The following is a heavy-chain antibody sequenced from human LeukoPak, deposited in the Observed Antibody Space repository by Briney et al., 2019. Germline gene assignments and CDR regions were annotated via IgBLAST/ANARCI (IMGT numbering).Heavy chain of an antibody. Sequence: GGSLRLSCAASGFTFSSYAMHWVRQAPGKGLEWVAVISYDGSNKYYADSVKGRFTISRDNSKNTLYLQMNSLRAEDTAVYYCARAELLSLDYWGQGTLVTVSS. J-gene: IGHJ4*02. D-gene: IGHD2-21*02. CDR1: GFTFSSYA. V-gene: IGHV3-30*04. CDR3: ARAELLSLDY. CDR2: ISYDGSNK.